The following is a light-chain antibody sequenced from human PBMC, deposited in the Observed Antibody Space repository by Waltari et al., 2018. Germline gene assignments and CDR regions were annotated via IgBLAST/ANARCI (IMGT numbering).Light chain of an antibody. CDR2: DAS. CDR3: SSYTRVSASVV. Sequence: QSALTQPASVSGSPGQSITISCTGTSSDIGGYNYAPWYQQHPGRAPKPIIYDASKRPSGVSVRFSGSKSGNTASLTISGLQAEDEADYYCSSYTRVSASVVFGGGTKLTVL. CDR1: SSDIGGYNY. J-gene: IGLJ2*01. V-gene: IGLV2-14*01.